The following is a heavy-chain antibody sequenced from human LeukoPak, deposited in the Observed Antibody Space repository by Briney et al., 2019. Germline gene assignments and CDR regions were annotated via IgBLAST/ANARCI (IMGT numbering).Heavy chain of an antibody. Sequence: TPGGSLRLSCAASGFIFSDYYMSWIRQAPGKGLEWVSYISSSTSTTNYADSVKGRFTISRDNAKNSLYLQMNSLRAEDTAVYYCARVRTFGGVIAAWGQGTLVTVSS. J-gene: IGHJ4*02. CDR2: ISSSTSTT. V-gene: IGHV3-11*05. D-gene: IGHD3-16*02. CDR1: GFIFSDYY. CDR3: ARVRTFGGVIAA.